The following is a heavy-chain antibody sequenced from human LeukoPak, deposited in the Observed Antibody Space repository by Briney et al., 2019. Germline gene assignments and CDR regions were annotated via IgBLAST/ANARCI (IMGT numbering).Heavy chain of an antibody. CDR1: GYTFTSYA. V-gene: IGHV1-3*03. CDR2: INVGNGNT. CDR3: ARDHYDILIGWEAFDP. D-gene: IGHD3-9*01. J-gene: IGHJ5*02. Sequence: ASVKVSCEASGYTFTSYAMHWVRQAPGQRLEWMGWINVGNGNTKYSHEFQGRVTITRDTSASTAYMELSSLRSEDMAVYYCARDHYDILIGWEAFDPWGQGTLVTVSS.